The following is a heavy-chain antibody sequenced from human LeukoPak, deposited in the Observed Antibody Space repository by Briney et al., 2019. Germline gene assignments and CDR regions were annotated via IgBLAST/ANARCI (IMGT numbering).Heavy chain of an antibody. CDR2: ISYDGSNK. J-gene: IGHJ3*02. CDR1: GFTFRSYG. CDR3: VGEGNSPI. D-gene: IGHD4-23*01. V-gene: IGHV3-30*19. Sequence: GSLRLSCAASGFTFRSYGMHWVRQAPGKGLEWVAVISYDGSNKYYADSVKGRFTISRDNSKNTLYLQMNSLRAEDTAVYYCVGEGNSPIWGQGTMVTVSS.